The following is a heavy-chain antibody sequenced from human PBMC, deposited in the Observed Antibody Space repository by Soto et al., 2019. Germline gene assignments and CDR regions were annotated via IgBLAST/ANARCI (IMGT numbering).Heavy chain of an antibody. CDR3: ERGRGEFDA. CDR1: GASLSDNY. V-gene: IGHV4-34*01. D-gene: IGHD2-21*01. CDR2: INHSGNT. Sequence: PSETLSLTCAVDGASLSDNYCNWLRQPPGKGLEWIGEINHSGNTNYNPSLRSRATISIETSKNQLSVNLRSVSAADTAVYYCERGRGEFDAWGQGTPVTVSS. J-gene: IGHJ5*02.